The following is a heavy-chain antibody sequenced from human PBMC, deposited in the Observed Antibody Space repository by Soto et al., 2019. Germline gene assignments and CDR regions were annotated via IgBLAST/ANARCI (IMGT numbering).Heavy chain of an antibody. CDR3: ANGCGGTCYSRIHY. CDR1: GFTFSSYA. V-gene: IGHV3-23*01. CDR2: ISDSGGST. Sequence: EVQLLESGGGLVQPGGSLRLSCAASGFTFSSYAMSWVRQAPGKGLEWVSGISDSGGSTYYADSVKGRFTISXXXXKXXXXLQMNSLRAEDTAVYYCANGCGGTCYSRIHYWGQGTLVTVSS. D-gene: IGHD2-15*01. J-gene: IGHJ4*02.